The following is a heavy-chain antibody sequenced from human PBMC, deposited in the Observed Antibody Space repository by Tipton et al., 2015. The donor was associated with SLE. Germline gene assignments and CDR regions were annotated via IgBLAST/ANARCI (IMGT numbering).Heavy chain of an antibody. Sequence: TLSLTCTVSGGSISSGSYYWSWIRQPAGKGLEWIGRIYTSGSTNYNPSLKSRVTISVDTSKNQFSLKLSSVTAADTAVYYCARGGPGAFDIWGQGTMVTVSS. CDR1: GGSISSGSYY. V-gene: IGHV4-61*02. CDR3: ARGGPGAFDI. J-gene: IGHJ3*02. CDR2: IYTSGST.